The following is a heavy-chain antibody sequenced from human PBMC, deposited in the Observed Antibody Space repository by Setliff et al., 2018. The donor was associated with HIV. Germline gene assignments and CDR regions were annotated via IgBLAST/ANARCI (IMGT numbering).Heavy chain of an antibody. CDR3: ARDPGNGAVDY. CDR1: GFTFSNYW. V-gene: IGHV3-7*01. Sequence: GGSLRLSCAAPGFTFSNYWMNWVRQAPGKGLEWVANIKQDGSEKYYVDSVKGRFTISRDNAKTSLSLQMNSLTAEDTAVYYCARDPGNGAVDYWGQGTLVTVSS. CDR2: IKQDGSEK. J-gene: IGHJ4*02.